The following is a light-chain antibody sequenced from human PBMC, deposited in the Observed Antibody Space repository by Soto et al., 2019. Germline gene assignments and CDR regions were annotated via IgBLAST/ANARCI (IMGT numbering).Light chain of an antibody. CDR1: QSVSSW. CDR3: QQHRSYPVT. CDR2: KAS. J-gene: IGKJ5*01. Sequence: DIQMTQSPSTLSASVGDRVIITCRASQSVSSWLAWYQHKPGKAPKLLIYKASSLESGVPSRFSGSASGTEFTLTINSLQPDDFATYYCQQHRSYPVTFGQGTRLEIK. V-gene: IGKV1-5*03.